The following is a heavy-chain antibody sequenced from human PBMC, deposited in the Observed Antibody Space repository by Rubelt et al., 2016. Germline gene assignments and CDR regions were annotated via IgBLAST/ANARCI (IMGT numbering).Heavy chain of an antibody. CDR1: GGSISSSSYY. Sequence: QLQLQESGPGLVKPSETLSLTCTVSGGSISSSSYYWSWIRQPPGKGLEWIGYIYYSGSTNYNPPLKSRVTISVDTSKNQFSLKLSSVTAADTAVYYCARVRGVRGVIHFDYWGQGTLVTVSS. CDR2: IYYSGST. J-gene: IGHJ4*02. V-gene: IGHV4-61*01. D-gene: IGHD3-10*01. CDR3: ARVRGVRGVIHFDY.